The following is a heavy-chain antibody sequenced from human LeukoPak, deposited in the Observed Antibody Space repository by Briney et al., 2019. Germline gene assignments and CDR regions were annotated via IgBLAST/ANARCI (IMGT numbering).Heavy chain of an antibody. J-gene: IGHJ4*02. Sequence: GGSLRLSCAASGFTFSSYAMHWVRQAPGKGLEWVAVISYDGSNKYYADSVKGRFTISRDNSKNTLYLQMNSLRAEDTAVYYCARDGYNYYDSTKGFDYWGPGTLVTVSS. D-gene: IGHD3-22*01. V-gene: IGHV3-30*04. CDR3: ARDGYNYYDSTKGFDY. CDR2: ISYDGSNK. CDR1: GFTFSSYA.